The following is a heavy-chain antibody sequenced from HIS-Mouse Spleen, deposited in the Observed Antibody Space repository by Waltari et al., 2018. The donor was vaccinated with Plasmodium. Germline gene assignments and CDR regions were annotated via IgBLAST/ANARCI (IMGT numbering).Heavy chain of an antibody. V-gene: IGHV4-39*01. CDR2: IYYSGST. J-gene: IGHJ4*02. Sequence: QLQLQESGPGLVKPSETLSLTCTVSGGSISSSSYYWGWIRRPPGKGLGWIGSIYYSGSTYYNPSLKSRVTISVDTSKNQFSLKLSSVTAADTAVYYCARQLAYYDFWSGYSRGYYFDYWGQGTLVTVSS. CDR3: ARQLAYYDFWSGYSRGYYFDY. CDR1: GGSISSSSYY. D-gene: IGHD3-3*01.